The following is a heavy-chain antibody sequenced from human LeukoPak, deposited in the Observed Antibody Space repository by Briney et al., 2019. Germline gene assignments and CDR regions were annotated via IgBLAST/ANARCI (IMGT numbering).Heavy chain of an antibody. Sequence: ASVKASCKASGYTFTGYYMHWVRQAPGQGLEWMGWINPNSGGTNYAQKFQGRVTMTRDTSISTAYMELSRLRSDDTAVYYCASGSSSWYKLFDYWGQGTLVTVSS. CDR2: INPNSGGT. J-gene: IGHJ4*02. CDR3: ASGSSSWYKLFDY. CDR1: GYTFTGYY. D-gene: IGHD6-13*01. V-gene: IGHV1-2*02.